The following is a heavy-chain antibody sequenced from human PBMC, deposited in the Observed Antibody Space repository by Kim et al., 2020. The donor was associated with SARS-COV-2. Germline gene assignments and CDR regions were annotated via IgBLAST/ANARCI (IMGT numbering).Heavy chain of an antibody. D-gene: IGHD3-3*01. J-gene: IGHJ2*01. CDR2: INPSGGST. CDR3: AREALLEWLLWGAGRYFDL. V-gene: IGHV1-46*01. CDR1: GYTFTSYY. Sequence: ASVKVSCKASGYTFTSYYMHWVRQAPGQGLEWMGIINPSGGSTSYAQKFQGRVTMTRDTSTSTVYMELSSLRSEDTAVYYCAREALLEWLLWGAGRYFDLSGRGTLVTVSS.